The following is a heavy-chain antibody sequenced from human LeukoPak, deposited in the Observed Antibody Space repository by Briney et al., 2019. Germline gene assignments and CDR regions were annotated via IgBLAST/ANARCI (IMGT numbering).Heavy chain of an antibody. CDR1: GFTFSSYS. CDR3: ARVLRCSSNDCYSYFDY. V-gene: IGHV3-21*01. CDR2: ISSSSSYI. D-gene: IGHD2-2*01. Sequence: GGSLRLSCAASGFTFSSYSMNWVRQAPGKGLEWVSSISSSSSYIYYADSVKGRFTISRDNAKNSLYLQMNSLRAEDTAVYYCARVLRCSSNDCYSYFDYWGQGTLVTVSS. J-gene: IGHJ4*02.